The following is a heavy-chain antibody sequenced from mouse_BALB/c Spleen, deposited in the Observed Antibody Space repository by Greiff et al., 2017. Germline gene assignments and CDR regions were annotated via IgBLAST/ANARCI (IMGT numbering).Heavy chain of an antibody. CDR2: ISTYYGDA. J-gene: IGHJ2*01. Sequence: QVQLKQSGAELVRPGVSVKISCKGSGYTFTDYAMHWVKQSHAKSLEWIGVISTYYGDASYNQKFKGKATMTVDKSSSTAYMELARLTSEDSAIYYCARAYDYDGTFDYWGQGTTLTVSS. CDR3: ARAYDYDGTFDY. CDR1: GYTFTDYA. V-gene: IGHV1S137*01. D-gene: IGHD2-4*01.